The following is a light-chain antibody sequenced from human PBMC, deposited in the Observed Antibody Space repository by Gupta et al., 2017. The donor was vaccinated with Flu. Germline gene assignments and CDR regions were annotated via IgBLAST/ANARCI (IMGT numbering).Light chain of an antibody. CDR1: SSNIGSNA. J-gene: IGLJ1*01. CDR3: AAWDDSLNGHYV. Sequence: QSVLAQPPSASGTPGQRVTISCSGRSSNIGSNAVNWYQQVPGTSPKLLIYGSNQRPSGVPDRFAGSKSGTPASLAIRGLQSEDEADYYCAAWDDSLNGHYVFGTGTKVTVL. V-gene: IGLV1-44*01. CDR2: GSN.